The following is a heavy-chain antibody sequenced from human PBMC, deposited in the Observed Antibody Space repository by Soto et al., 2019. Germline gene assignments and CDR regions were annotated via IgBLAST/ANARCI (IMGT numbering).Heavy chain of an antibody. CDR3: ARDSAPPFDY. J-gene: IGHJ4*02. CDR1: GCTFSSYS. V-gene: IGHV3-21*01. Sequence: GSLIRTCAASGCTFSSYSMNGVRQAPGKGLEWVSSISSSSSYIYYADSVKVRFTISRDNAKNSLYLQMNSLRDEDTDVYYCARDSAPPFDYWGQGTLVTVYS. CDR2: ISSSSSYI.